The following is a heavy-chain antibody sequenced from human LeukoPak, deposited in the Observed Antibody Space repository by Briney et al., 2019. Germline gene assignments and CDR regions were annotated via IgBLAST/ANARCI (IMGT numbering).Heavy chain of an antibody. D-gene: IGHD2-2*01. J-gene: IGHJ3*02. CDR2: INPSGGST. V-gene: IGHV1-46*01. CDR1: GYTFTSYY. Sequence: ASVKVSCKASGYTFTSYYMHWVRQAPGQGLEWMGIINPSGGSTSYAQKFQGRVTMTRDTSTSTVYMELSSLRSDDTAVYYCARNVVPAAPLDAFDIWGQGTMVTVSS. CDR3: ARNVVPAAPLDAFDI.